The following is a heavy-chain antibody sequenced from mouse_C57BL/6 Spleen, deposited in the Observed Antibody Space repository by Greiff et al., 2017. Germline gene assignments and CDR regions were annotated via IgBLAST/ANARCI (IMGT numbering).Heavy chain of an antibody. J-gene: IGHJ1*03. CDR3: ARGDYDLYFDV. V-gene: IGHV3-6*01. Sequence: DVKLQESGPGLVKPSQSLSLTCSVTGYSITSGYYWNWIRQFPGNKLEWMGYISYDGSNNYNPSLKNRISITRDTSKNQFFLKLNSVTTEDTATYYCARGDYDLYFDVWGTGTTVTVSS. D-gene: IGHD2-4*01. CDR2: ISYDGSN. CDR1: GYSITSGYY.